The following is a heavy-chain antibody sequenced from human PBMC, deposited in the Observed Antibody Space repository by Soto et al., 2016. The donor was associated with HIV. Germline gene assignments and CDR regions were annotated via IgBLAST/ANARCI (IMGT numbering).Heavy chain of an antibody. D-gene: IGHD1-26*01. CDR3: AGVIVGASGAFDI. J-gene: IGHJ3*02. CDR2: INPNGGST. CDR1: GYNFIGYY. Sequence: QVQLVQSGAEVKKPGASVKVSCKASGYNFIGYYMHWVRQAPGQGLEWMGIINPNGGSTRYAQKFQGRVTLTRDTSTNTVYMNLSSLRSEDTALYYCAGVIVGASGAFDIWGQGTMVTVSS. V-gene: IGHV1-46*01.